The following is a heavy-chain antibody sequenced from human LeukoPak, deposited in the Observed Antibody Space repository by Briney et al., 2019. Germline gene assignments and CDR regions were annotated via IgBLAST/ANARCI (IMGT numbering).Heavy chain of an antibody. CDR2: IYYSGST. V-gene: IGHV4-59*01. CDR3: ARRGATNWFDP. J-gene: IGHJ5*02. Sequence: PSETLSLTCTVSGDSISGYYWSWVRQPPGKGLEWIGNIYYSGSTNYNPSLKSRVSISLDMSKNQFSLKLNSVTAADTAVYYCARRGATNWFDPWGQGTLVTVSS. CDR1: GDSISGYY. D-gene: IGHD1-26*01.